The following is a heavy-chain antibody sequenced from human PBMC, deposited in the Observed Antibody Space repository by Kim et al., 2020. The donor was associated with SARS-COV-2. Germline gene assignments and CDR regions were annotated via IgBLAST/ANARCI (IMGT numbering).Heavy chain of an antibody. V-gene: IGHV3-7*03. J-gene: IGHJ4*02. CDR3: ARDEGGLKGYCSGGSCNGVLREPGYFDY. Sequence: GGSLRLSCAASGFTFSSYWMSWVRQAPGKGLEWVANIKQDGSEKYYVDSVKGRFTISRDNAKNSLYLQMNSLRAEDTAVYYCARDEGGLKGYCSGGSCNGVLREPGYFDYWGQGTLVTVSS. CDR2: IKQDGSEK. CDR1: GFTFSSYW. D-gene: IGHD2-15*01.